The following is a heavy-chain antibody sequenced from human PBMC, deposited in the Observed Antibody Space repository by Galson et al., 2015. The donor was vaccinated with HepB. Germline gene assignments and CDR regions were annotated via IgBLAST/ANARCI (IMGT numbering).Heavy chain of an antibody. CDR3: ASEQNYYYYMDV. J-gene: IGHJ6*03. Sequence: SLRLSCAASGFTFSSYWMHWVRQAPGKGLVWVSRINSDGSSTSYADSVKGRFTISRDNAKNTLYLQMNSLRAEDMAVYYCASEQNYYYYMDVWGKGTTVTVSS. V-gene: IGHV3-74*01. CDR2: INSDGSST. CDR1: GFTFSSYW.